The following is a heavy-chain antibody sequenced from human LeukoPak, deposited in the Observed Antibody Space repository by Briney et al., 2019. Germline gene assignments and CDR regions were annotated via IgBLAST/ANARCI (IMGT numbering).Heavy chain of an antibody. D-gene: IGHD6-13*01. J-gene: IGHJ6*03. Sequence: GGSLRLSCAVYGFTLSDYYMTWIRQAPGKGLEWVSCISNTGSSTYYADSVEGRFTISRDNAKNSLYLQMNSLRAEDTAVYYCARETHTSTWISYYYYYMDVWGKGTTVTVSS. CDR1: GFTLSDYY. CDR2: ISNTGSST. CDR3: ARETHTSTWISYYYYYMDV. V-gene: IGHV3-11*01.